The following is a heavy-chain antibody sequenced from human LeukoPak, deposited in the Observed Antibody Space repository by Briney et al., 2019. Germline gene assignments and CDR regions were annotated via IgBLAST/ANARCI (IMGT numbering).Heavy chain of an antibody. J-gene: IGHJ5*02. Sequence: GGSLRLSCAASGFTFSSYGMHWVRQAPGKGLEWVAVISYDGSNKYYADSVKGRFAISRDNPRNTLYPQMNILRTEDTAVYYCAKEGTPQVSTWYDLWGQGTRVIVSS. CDR1: GFTFSSYG. CDR3: AKEGTPQVSTWYDL. V-gene: IGHV3-30*18. D-gene: IGHD3-10*01. CDR2: ISYDGSNK.